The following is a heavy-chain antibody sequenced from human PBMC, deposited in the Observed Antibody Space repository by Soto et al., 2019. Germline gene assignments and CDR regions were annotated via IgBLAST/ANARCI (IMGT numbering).Heavy chain of an antibody. CDR3: AKVVVAGATDPYYYYGMDV. V-gene: IGHV3-30*18. Sequence: QVQLVESGGGVVQPGRSLRLSCAASGFTFSSYGMHWVRQAPGKGLEWVAVISYDGSNKYYADSVKGRFTISRDNSKNTLYLQMNSLRAEDTAVYYCAKVVVAGATDPYYYYGMDVWGQGTTVTVSS. D-gene: IGHD1-26*01. J-gene: IGHJ6*02. CDR2: ISYDGSNK. CDR1: GFTFSSYG.